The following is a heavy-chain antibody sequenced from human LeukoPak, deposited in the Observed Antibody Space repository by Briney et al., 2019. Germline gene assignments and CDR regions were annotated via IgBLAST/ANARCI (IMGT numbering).Heavy chain of an antibody. CDR2: IWYDGSNK. V-gene: IGHV3-33*01. CDR3: VRDIYIRRESWYDVRSFDT. J-gene: IGHJ4*02. CDR1: GFTFSSYG. D-gene: IGHD3-3*01. Sequence: QTGGSLRLSCAASGFTFSSYGMHWVRQAPGKGLEWVAVIWYDGSNKYYADSVKGRFTISRDNSKNTLYLQMNSLRAEDTAVYYCVRDIYIRRESWYDVRSFDTWGQGTLVTVSS.